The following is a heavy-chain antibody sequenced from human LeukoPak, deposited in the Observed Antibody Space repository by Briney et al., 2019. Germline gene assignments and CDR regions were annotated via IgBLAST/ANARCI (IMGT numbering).Heavy chain of an antibody. CDR1: GGSISSGDYS. V-gene: IGHV4-30-2*01. J-gene: IGHJ4*02. CDR3: ASGSYYDTSAYILDS. Sequence: SQTLSLTCAVSGGSISSGDYSWSWLRQPPGKGLEWIGYVYHSEGTYYNPSLKSRVTISIDRSKNHFSLKLSSVTAADTAVYYCASGSYYDTSAYILDSWGQGTLVTVSS. CDR2: VYHSEGT. D-gene: IGHD3-22*01.